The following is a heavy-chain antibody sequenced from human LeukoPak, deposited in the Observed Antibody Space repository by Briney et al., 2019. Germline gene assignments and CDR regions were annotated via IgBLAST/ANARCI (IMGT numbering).Heavy chain of an antibody. CDR2: IYYSGST. D-gene: IGHD6-19*01. J-gene: IGHJ6*03. V-gene: IGHV4-59*01. CDR1: GGSISSYY. Sequence: SETLSLTCTVSGGSISSYYWSWIRQPPGKGLEWIGYIYYSGSTNYSPSLKSRVTISVDTSKNQFSLKLSSVTAADTAVYYCARSGYSSGWYFSYYMDVWGKGTTVTISS. CDR3: ARSGYSSGWYFSYYMDV.